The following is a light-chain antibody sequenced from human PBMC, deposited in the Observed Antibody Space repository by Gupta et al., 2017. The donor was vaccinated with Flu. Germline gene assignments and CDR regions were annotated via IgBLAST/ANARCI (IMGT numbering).Light chain of an antibody. CDR2: LGS. V-gene: IGKV2-28*01. CDR1: QSLLHSNGYNY. J-gene: IGKJ1*01. Sequence: DIVMTQSPLSLPVTPGEPASISCRSSQSLLHSNGYNYLDWYLQKPGQSPQLLIYLGSNRASGVPDRLSGSGSGTNFPLKISKGEAEDVGVFSCMQPLKTPRRTLAKGTKVKSN. CDR3: MQPLKTPRRT.